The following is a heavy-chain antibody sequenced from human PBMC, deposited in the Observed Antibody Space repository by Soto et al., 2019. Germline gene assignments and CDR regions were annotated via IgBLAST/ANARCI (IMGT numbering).Heavy chain of an antibody. Sequence: PSETLSLTCTVSAGSVNSGSFYWSWIRQPPRKGLEWIGYIYYSGSTNYNPSLKSRVTISVDTSKNQFSPKLRSVTVADTAIYYCARGRPYGGGFDPWGQGTLVTSPQ. D-gene: IGHD2-8*01. V-gene: IGHV4-61*01. CDR1: AGSVNSGSFY. CDR3: ARGRPYGGGFDP. J-gene: IGHJ5*02. CDR2: IYYSGST.